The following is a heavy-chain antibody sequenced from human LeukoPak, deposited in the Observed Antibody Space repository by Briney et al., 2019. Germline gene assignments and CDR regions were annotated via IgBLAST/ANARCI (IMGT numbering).Heavy chain of an antibody. CDR1: GFTFTNYA. CDR2: ISGVGVVA. J-gene: IGHJ4*02. CDR3: AKDAVYGVIVASRGFDC. Sequence: GGSLRLSCVPSGFTFTNYAMSCGRHAPGEGLECVSGISGVGVVAYYADSVKGRFTISRDNSKKTLYLQMNSPRAEETAAYYCAKDAVYGVIVASRGFDCWGQGRLVTVSS. D-gene: IGHD2-21*01. V-gene: IGHV3-23*01.